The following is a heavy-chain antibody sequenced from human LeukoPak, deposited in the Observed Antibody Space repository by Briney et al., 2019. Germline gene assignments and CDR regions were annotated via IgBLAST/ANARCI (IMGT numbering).Heavy chain of an antibody. CDR2: IQQDGSEK. Sequence: GGSLRLSCAASGFTFSSYWMTWVRQAPGKGLEWVANIQQDGSEKYYVGSVKGRFTISKDNAKNSLYLQMNSLRAEDTAVYYCARVVWSRDTVTYYFDYWGQGTLVTVSS. J-gene: IGHJ4*02. D-gene: IGHD4-17*01. CDR3: ARVVWSRDTVTYYFDY. CDR1: GFTFSSYW. V-gene: IGHV3-7*03.